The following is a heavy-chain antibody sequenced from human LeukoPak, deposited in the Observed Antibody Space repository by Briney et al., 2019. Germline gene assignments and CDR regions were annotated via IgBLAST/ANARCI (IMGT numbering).Heavy chain of an antibody. CDR2: IYYSGIT. J-gene: IGHJ4*02. Sequence: SETLSLTCTVSGGSISSYYWNWIRQPPGKGLEWIGYIYYSGITNYNPSLKGRVTISVDTSKSQFSLKLSSVTAADTAVYYCASIHDYGDYVGPFFDYWGQGTLVTVSS. CDR1: GGSISSYY. V-gene: IGHV4-59*12. D-gene: IGHD4-17*01. CDR3: ASIHDYGDYVGPFFDY.